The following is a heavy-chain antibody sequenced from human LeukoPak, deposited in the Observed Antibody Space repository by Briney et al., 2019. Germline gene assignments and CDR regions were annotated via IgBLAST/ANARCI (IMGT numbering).Heavy chain of an antibody. Sequence: VASVTVSCKASGYTFNSSYMLWVRQAPGQRLEWMGTINPSDDSTRYAQKFQGRVTITKDTSTNTVYMHLSSLSSDDTAVYYCPRAYYESRAYWHAVYFDYWGQGTLVSVSS. J-gene: IGHJ4*02. V-gene: IGHV1-46*02. CDR3: PRAYYESRAYWHAVYFDY. CDR1: GYTFNSSY. CDR2: INPSDDST. D-gene: IGHD3-22*01.